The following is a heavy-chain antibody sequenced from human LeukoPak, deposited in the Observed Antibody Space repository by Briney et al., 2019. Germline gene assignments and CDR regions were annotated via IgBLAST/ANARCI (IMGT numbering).Heavy chain of an antibody. V-gene: IGHV4-31*03. CDR1: GGSISSGGYY. Sequence: PSQTLSLTCTVSGGSISSGGYYRSWIRQHPGKGLEWIGYIYYSGSTYYNPSLKSRVTISVDTSKNQFSLKLSSVTAADTAVYYCAGTYYYGSGTPFDSWGQGTLVTVSS. CDR3: AGTYYYGSGTPFDS. D-gene: IGHD3-10*01. J-gene: IGHJ4*02. CDR2: IYYSGST.